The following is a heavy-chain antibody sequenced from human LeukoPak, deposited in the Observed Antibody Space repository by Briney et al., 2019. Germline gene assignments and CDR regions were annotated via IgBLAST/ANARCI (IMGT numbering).Heavy chain of an antibody. Sequence: GASVKVSCRASGYWFTSYDISWVRQAPGQGLQWMGVISTYTGNTNYAQSFQDRVTMTTDTSTSTVYMELRSLTSDDTAVYYCARDQKSGLEVLWRYWGQGTLVTVSS. CDR1: GYWFTSYD. D-gene: IGHD3-3*01. CDR3: ARDQKSGLEVLWRY. J-gene: IGHJ4*02. V-gene: IGHV1-18*04. CDR2: ISTYTGNT.